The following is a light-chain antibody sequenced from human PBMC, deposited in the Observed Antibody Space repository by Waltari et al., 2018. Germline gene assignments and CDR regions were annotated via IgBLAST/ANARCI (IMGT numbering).Light chain of an antibody. CDR2: DVS. Sequence: QSALTQPASVSGSPGQSITISCTGARSDIGGSNYVSWYQQHPVKAPKVVIYDVSKRPSGVSSRFSGSKSCNTASLTISGLQAEDEADYYCSSYTTSNNYVVFGGGTKLTVL. CDR1: RSDIGGSNY. V-gene: IGLV2-14*01. J-gene: IGLJ2*01. CDR3: SSYTTSNNYVV.